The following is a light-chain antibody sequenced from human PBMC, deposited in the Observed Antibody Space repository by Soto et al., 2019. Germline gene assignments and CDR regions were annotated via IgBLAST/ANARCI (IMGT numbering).Light chain of an antibody. Sequence: DIKMTQSPTSLSASVGDRVTITCRASQGIRNFVAWYQQKPGKAPKLLIYAASTLQSGVPSRFSGSGSGTDFILTINSLQPEDVATYSCQKYSSVPVFGPGTKVEIK. CDR3: QKYSSVPV. CDR2: AAS. CDR1: QGIRNF. J-gene: IGKJ3*01. V-gene: IGKV1-27*01.